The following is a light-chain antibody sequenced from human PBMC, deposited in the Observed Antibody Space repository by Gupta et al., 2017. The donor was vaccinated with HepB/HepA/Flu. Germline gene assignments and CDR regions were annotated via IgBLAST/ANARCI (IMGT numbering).Light chain of an antibody. CDR1: HTMSDY. CDR3: QQRSDWFIT. J-gene: IGKJ5*01. Sequence: IVLTQSPATLSLSPGERATLSCRASHTMSDYLVWYQQKPGQAPRLIMYDVSKRATGIPARFSGGGSGADFTLTISSLEPEDVGLYFCQQRSDWFITFGQGTRVEI. CDR2: DVS. V-gene: IGKV3-11*01.